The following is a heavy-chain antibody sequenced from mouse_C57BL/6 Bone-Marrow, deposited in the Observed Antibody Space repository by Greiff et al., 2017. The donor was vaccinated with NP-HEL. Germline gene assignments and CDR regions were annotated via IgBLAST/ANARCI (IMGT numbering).Heavy chain of an antibody. Sequence: EVQGVESGGGLVQPGGSLKLSCAASGFTFSDYYMYWVRQTPEKRLEWVAYISNGGGSTYYPDTVKGRFTISRDNAKNTLYLQMSRLKSEDTAMYYCARGDYGSSYVGTDYWGQGTTLTVSS. CDR1: GFTFSDYY. CDR3: ARGDYGSSYVGTDY. D-gene: IGHD1-1*01. J-gene: IGHJ2*01. CDR2: ISNGGGST. V-gene: IGHV5-12*01.